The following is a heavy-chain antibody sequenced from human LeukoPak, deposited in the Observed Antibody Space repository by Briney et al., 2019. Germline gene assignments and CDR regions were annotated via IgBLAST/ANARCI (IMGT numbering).Heavy chain of an antibody. V-gene: IGHV1-69*05. CDR2: IIPIFGTA. Sequence: SVKVSCKASGGTFSSYAISWVRQDPGQGLEWMGGIIPIFGTANYAQKFQGRVTITTDESTSTAYMELSSLRSEDTAVYYCASSTKPGGWFDPWGQGTLVTVSS. D-gene: IGHD1-1*01. J-gene: IGHJ5*02. CDR3: ASSTKPGGWFDP. CDR1: GGTFSSYA.